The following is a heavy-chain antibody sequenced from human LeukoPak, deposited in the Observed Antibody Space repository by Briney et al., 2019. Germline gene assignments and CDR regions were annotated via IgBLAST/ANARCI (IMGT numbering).Heavy chain of an antibody. J-gene: IGHJ4*02. Sequence: PGRSLRLSCAASGFTFSNNGMHWVRQAPGKGLEWVALISYDGSNKWYADSVKGRFTISRDNSKNTLYLQMNSLRPEDTAVYYCADSDYWGQGTLVTVSS. CDR1: GFTFSNNG. V-gene: IGHV3-30*03. CDR3: ADSDY. CDR2: ISYDGSNK.